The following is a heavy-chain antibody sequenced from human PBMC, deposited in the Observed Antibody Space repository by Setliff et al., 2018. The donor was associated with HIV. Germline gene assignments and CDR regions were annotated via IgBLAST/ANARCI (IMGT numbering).Heavy chain of an antibody. J-gene: IGHJ4*02. V-gene: IGHV1-18*01. CDR2: ISDYNGKT. CDR1: GYTFSNYR. D-gene: IGHD6-13*01. Sequence: GASVKVSCKASGYTFSNYRINWVRQAPGLGLEWMGWISDYNGKTDFAQKFQDRVSMTTDTSTTTAYMELRRLTSEDTAVYYCAREGVAAVDEEWYYFDQWGQGTPVTVS. CDR3: AREGVAAVDEEWYYFDQ.